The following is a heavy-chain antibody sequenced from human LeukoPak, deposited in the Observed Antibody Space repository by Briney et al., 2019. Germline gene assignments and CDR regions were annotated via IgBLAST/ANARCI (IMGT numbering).Heavy chain of an antibody. CDR3: VGTIASRGSEY. J-gene: IGHJ4*02. CDR2: LPPDELGI. Sequence: GGSLKLSCAASGFTFTNYWMLWVRHAPRMGLVWVSRLPPDELGIIYADSVKGRFTVSRDNAKNTVYLQMNNLRVDDTAMYYCVGTIASRGSEYWGQGALVTVSS. CDR1: GFTFTNYW. V-gene: IGHV3-74*01. D-gene: IGHD6-6*01.